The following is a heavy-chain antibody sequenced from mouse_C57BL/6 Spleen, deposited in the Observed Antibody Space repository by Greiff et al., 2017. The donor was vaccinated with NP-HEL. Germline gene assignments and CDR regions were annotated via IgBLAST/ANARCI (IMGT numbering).Heavy chain of an antibody. Sequence: QVQLQQSGAELVKPGASVKLSCKASGYTFTSYWMHWVKQRPGQGLEWIGMIHPNSGSTNYNEKFKSKATLTVDKSSSTAYMQLSSLTSEDSAVYYCARGLTGTGYCDYWGQGTTLTVSS. CDR2: IHPNSGST. D-gene: IGHD4-1*01. CDR1: GYTFTSYW. CDR3: ARGLTGTGYCDY. V-gene: IGHV1-64*01. J-gene: IGHJ2*01.